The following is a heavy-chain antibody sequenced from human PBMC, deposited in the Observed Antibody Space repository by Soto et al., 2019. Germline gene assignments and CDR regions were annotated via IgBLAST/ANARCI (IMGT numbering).Heavy chain of an antibody. CDR1: GYTFTGFH. Sequence: QVQLVQSGAEVKQPGASVKVSCKASGYTFTGFHIHWVRQAPGQGLEWMGWINPNGGGRNYAQMLQGPFTRPREESVRIADVELSRLKSDDTAVYYWARDSVGPPTDLDDWGRGTQVTVSS. CDR3: ARDSVGPPTDLDD. V-gene: IGHV1-2*02. CDR2: INPNGGGR. D-gene: IGHD1-26*01. J-gene: IGHJ4*02.